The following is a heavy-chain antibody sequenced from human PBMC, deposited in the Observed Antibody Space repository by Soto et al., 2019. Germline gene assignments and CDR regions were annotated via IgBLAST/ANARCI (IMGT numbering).Heavy chain of an antibody. Sequence: QVQLRESGPGLSSPSQTLSLSCTVSPGSIFNSYHYWSWIRQFPVKGLEWIGYIYYTGTSYVNPYLKSRMDTSIDTSKHQFSLKLSSVSAADTDVYYCARFRRGETWFDPWGHGIRAAVSS. CDR3: ARFRRGETWFDP. J-gene: IGHJ5*02. D-gene: IGHD3-10*01. CDR2: IYYTGTS. V-gene: IGHV4-31*03. CDR1: PGSIFNSYHY.